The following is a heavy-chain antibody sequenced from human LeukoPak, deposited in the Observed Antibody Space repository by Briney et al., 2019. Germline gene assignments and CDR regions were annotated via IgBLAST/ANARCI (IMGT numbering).Heavy chain of an antibody. CDR3: ARDVLTGYSPYYYYGVDV. D-gene: IGHD3-9*01. J-gene: IGHJ6*02. CDR1: GFTFSSYG. CDR2: ISSSSSYI. V-gene: IGHV3-21*01. Sequence: PGGSLRLSCAASGFTFSSYGMHWVRQAPGKGLEWVSSISSSSSYIYYADSVKGRFTISRDNAKNSLYLQMNSLRAEDTALYYCARDVLTGYSPYYYYGVDVWGQGTAVTVSS.